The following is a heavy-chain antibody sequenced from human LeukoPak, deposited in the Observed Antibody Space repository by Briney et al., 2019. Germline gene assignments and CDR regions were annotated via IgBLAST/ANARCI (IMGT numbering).Heavy chain of an antibody. CDR3: AREAGVADLYNWFDP. J-gene: IGHJ5*02. Sequence: ASVKVSCKASGYTFTNYIIHWVRQAPGQRLEWMGWISAYNGNTNYAQKLQGRVTMTTDTSTSTAYMELRSLRSDATAVYYCAREAGVADLYNWFDPWGQGTLVTVSS. CDR1: GYTFTNYI. D-gene: IGHD2-15*01. V-gene: IGHV1-18*01. CDR2: ISAYNGNT.